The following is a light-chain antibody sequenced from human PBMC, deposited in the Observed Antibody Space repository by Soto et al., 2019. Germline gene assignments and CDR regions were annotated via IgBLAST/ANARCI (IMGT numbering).Light chain of an antibody. CDR3: QTWGTGTWV. CDR1: SGHSSYA. J-gene: IGLJ3*02. V-gene: IGLV4-69*01. CDR2: LNSDGSY. Sequence: QLVLTQSPSASASLGASVKLTCTLSSGHSSYAIAWHQQQPEKGPRYLMKLNSDGSYSKGDGIPDRFSGSSSGAERYLTISSLQSEDEAAYYCQTWGTGTWVFGGGTKLTVL.